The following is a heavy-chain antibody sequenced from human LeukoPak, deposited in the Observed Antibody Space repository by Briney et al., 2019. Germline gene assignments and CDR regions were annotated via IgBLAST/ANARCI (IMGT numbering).Heavy chain of an antibody. CDR1: GFTFSDYY. CDR2: ISSSGSTI. D-gene: IGHD3-3*01. J-gene: IGHJ4*02. V-gene: IGHV3-11*04. CDR3: ARYSYYDFWSGYLYYFDY. Sequence: GGSLRLSCAASGFTFSDYYISWIRQAPGKGLEWVSYISSSGSTIYYAESVKGRVTISRDNAKNSLSLQMHSLRAEDAAVYYCARYSYYDFWSGYLYYFDYWGQGTLVTVSS.